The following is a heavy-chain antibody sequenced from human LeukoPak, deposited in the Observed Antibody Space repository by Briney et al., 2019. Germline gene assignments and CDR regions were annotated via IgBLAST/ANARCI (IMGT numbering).Heavy chain of an antibody. J-gene: IGHJ4*02. CDR1: GFTFSSYG. CDR3: AKGELYYYGSGSYRLDY. V-gene: IGHV3-30*18. Sequence: GGSLRLSCAASGFTFSSYGMHWVRRAPGKGLEWVAVISYDGSNKYYADSVKGRFTISRDNPKNTLYLQMNSLRAEDTAVYYCAKGELYYYGSGSYRLDYWGQGTLVTVSS. D-gene: IGHD3-10*01. CDR2: ISYDGSNK.